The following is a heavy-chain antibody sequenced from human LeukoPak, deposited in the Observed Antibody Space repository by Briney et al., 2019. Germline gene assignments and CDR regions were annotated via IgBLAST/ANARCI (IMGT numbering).Heavy chain of an antibody. V-gene: IGHV3-11*04. D-gene: IGHD3-10*01. CDR2: ISRSGSTK. CDR1: GFTFSDYN. Sequence: KPGGSLRLSCAASGFTFSDYNMRWIRQAPGKGLEWVSSISRSGSTKYYADSVKGRFTISRDNAKNSLYLQMNSLRAEDTAVYYCARDDRSITMVRGVTAVDYWGQGTLVTVSS. J-gene: IGHJ4*02. CDR3: ARDDRSITMVRGVTAVDY.